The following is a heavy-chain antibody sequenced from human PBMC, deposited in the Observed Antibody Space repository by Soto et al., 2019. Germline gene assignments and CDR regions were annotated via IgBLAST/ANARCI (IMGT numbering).Heavy chain of an antibody. CDR1: GFIFTDHW. D-gene: IGHD2-2*01. J-gene: IGHJ4*02. Sequence: EVHLAESGGGLVQPGGSLRLSCVASGFIFTDHWMHWVRQAPGKALVWFARINSGGTRVNYADFVKGRFTISRDNAQDTLYLQMTSLGVDDTAVYYCARGACSGPSCFFGGTHWGQGTLVTVSS. V-gene: IGHV3-74*01. CDR3: ARGACSGPSCFFGGTH. CDR2: INSGGTRV.